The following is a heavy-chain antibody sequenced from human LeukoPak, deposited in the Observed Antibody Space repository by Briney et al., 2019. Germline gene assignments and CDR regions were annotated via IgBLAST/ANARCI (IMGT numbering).Heavy chain of an antibody. D-gene: IGHD6-19*01. V-gene: IGHV3-9*01. CDR1: GFTLGDYD. CDR3: ARGVFASGWYPDNFDS. J-gene: IGHJ4*02. Sequence: GGSLRLSCAASGFTLGDYDIHWVRQAPGKGPEWVSSISSNSDTIAYAEPVKGRFTVSRDNTINSLYLQMNSLRADDTAIYYCARGVFASGWYPDNFDSWGQGTLVTVSS. CDR2: ISSNSDTI.